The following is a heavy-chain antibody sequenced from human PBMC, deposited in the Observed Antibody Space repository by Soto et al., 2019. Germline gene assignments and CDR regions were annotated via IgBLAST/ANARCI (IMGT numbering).Heavy chain of an antibody. CDR2: ISGGGDST. Sequence: EVQLLEPGGGLVQPGGSLRLACAASGFTFTTDAMNWFRQAPGKGLEWVSVISGGGDSTYYADSVKGRFTISRDNSKNTLYLQMNRLRAEDTAVYYCAKTYSSGWAIYYFYGMDVWGQGTTVTVSS. V-gene: IGHV3-23*01. J-gene: IGHJ6*02. CDR3: AKTYSSGWAIYYFYGMDV. D-gene: IGHD6-19*01. CDR1: GFTFTTDA.